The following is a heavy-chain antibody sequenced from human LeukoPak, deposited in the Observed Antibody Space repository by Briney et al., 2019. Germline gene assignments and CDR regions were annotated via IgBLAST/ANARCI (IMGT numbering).Heavy chain of an antibody. J-gene: IGHJ6*04. CDR3: GRGHFGLDV. CDR1: GFTFSDHF. Sequence: GGSLRLSCAASGFTFSDHFMTWIRQAPGKGLEWVSYITNSGRDADYSDSVRGRFTTSRDNAKNSLYLQMNSLRPEDTAIYYCGRGHFGLDVWGKGTTVTVSS. V-gene: IGHV3-11*06. CDR2: ITNSGRDA.